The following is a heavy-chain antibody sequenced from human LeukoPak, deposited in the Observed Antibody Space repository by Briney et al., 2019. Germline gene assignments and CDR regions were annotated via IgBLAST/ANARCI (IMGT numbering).Heavy chain of an antibody. J-gene: IGHJ4*02. D-gene: IGHD5-18*01. CDR3: ARDYVDTAMATGYYFDY. CDR2: INPSGGST. CDR1: GYTFTSYY. V-gene: IGHV1-46*01. Sequence: ASVKVSCKASGYTFTSYYMHWVRQAPGQGLEWMGLINPSGGSTSYAQKFQGRVTMTRDMSTSTVYMELSSLRSEDTAVYYCARDYVDTAMATGYYFDYWGQGTLVTVSS.